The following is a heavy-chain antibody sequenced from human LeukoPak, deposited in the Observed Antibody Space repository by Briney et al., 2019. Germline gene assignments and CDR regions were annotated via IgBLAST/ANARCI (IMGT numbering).Heavy chain of an antibody. V-gene: IGHV1-69*04. CDR3: ARVGDYGGIHY. CDR1: GGTFSSYA. CDR2: IIPILGIA. J-gene: IGHJ4*02. D-gene: IGHD4-17*01. Sequence: GSSVKVSCKASGGTFSSYAIGWVRQAPGQGLERMGRIIPILGIANYAQKFQGRVTITADKSTSTAYMELSSLRSEDTAVYYCARVGDYGGIHYWGQGTLVTVSS.